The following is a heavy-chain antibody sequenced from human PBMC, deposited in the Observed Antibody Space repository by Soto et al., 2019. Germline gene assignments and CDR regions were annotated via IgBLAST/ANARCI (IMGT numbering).Heavy chain of an antibody. CDR1: GGSMISYY. Sequence: SETLSLTCTVSGGSMISYYWSWIRQPPGRGLEWIGFIYYAGSTKYNPSLNSRVTISVDTSKNQFSLTVTSVTAADTAVYYCARHGAIYSNSWYDFDYWGQGTLVTVSS. J-gene: IGHJ4*02. CDR3: ARHGAIYSNSWYDFDY. CDR2: IYYAGST. V-gene: IGHV4-59*08. D-gene: IGHD5-18*01.